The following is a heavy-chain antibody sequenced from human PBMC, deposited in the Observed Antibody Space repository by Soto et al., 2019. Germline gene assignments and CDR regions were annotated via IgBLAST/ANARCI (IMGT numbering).Heavy chain of an antibody. CDR3: AKDRIRGTYSSSSFDY. CDR1: GFTFSNYG. V-gene: IGHV3-23*04. CDR2: ISGSGGST. Sequence: VQLVESGGGVVQPGRSLRLSCAASGFTFSNYGMHWVRQAPGKGLEWVSAISGSGGSTYYADSVKGRFTISRDNSKNTLYLQMNSLRAEDTAVYYCAKDRIRGTYSSSSFDYWGQGTLVTVSS. D-gene: IGHD6-6*01. J-gene: IGHJ4*02.